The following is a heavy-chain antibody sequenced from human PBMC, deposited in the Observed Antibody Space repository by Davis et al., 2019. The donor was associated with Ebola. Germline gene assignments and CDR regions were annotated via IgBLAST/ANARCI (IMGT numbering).Heavy chain of an antibody. J-gene: IGHJ5*02. Sequence: SQTLSLTCAVYGGSFSAYYWSWIRQPPGKGLEWIGEINHSGSTNYNPSLKSRVTISVDTSKNQFSLKLSSVTAADTAVYYCARGYSNWFDPWGQGTLVTVSS. V-gene: IGHV4-34*01. CDR3: ARGYSNWFDP. CDR1: GGSFSAYY. CDR2: INHSGST. D-gene: IGHD1-26*01.